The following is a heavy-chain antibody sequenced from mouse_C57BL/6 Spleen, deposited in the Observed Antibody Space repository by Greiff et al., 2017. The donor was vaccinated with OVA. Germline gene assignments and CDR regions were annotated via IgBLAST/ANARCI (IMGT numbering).Heavy chain of an antibody. CDR2: IHPNSGST. V-gene: IGHV1-64*01. CDR3: ARGITTVVAPYFDY. J-gene: IGHJ2*01. D-gene: IGHD1-1*01. CDR1: GYTFTSYW. Sequence: QVQLKQPGAELVKPGASVKLSCKASGYTFTSYWMHWVKQRPGQGLEWIGMIHPNSGSTNYNEKFKSKATLTVDKSSSTAYMQLSSLTSEDSAVYYCARGITTVVAPYFDYWGQGTTLTVSS.